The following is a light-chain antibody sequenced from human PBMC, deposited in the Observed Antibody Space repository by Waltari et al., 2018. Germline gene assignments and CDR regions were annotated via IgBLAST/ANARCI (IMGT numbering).Light chain of an antibody. Sequence: DIQMTQSPSYLSASVGDRVTITCRASQSISTYLNWYQQKPGKAPKLLIYAASNLQSGVPSRFSGSRSGTDFTLSISSLQPEDFATYYCQQNYYTPWTFGQGTKVEI. CDR1: QSISTY. V-gene: IGKV1-39*01. CDR2: AAS. CDR3: QQNYYTPWT. J-gene: IGKJ1*01.